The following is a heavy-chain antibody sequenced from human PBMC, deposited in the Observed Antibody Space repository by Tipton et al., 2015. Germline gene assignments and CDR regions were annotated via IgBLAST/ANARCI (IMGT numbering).Heavy chain of an antibody. CDR1: GFSFSGSP. V-gene: IGHV3-73*01. CDR3: ARGDYGGTVDAFDI. CDR2: IRSKPNGYAT. Sequence: SLRLSCAASGFSFSGSPIHWVRQASGRGLEWVGRIRSKPNGYATAYAASVKGRFTVSRDDSKNTAYLQMISLRAEDTAVYYCARGDYGGTVDAFDIWGQGTMVTVSS. D-gene: IGHD4-23*01. J-gene: IGHJ3*02.